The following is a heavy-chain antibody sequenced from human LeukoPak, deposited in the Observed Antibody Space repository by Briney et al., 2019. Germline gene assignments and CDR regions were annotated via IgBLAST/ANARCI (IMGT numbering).Heavy chain of an antibody. CDR1: GGSISSSSYY. V-gene: IGHV4-39*07. CDR3: ARDGTAGNDY. Sequence: KPSETLSLTCTVSGGSISSSSYYWGWIRQPPGKGLEWIGSTYYSGSTYYNPSLKSRVTISVDTSKSQFSLKLSSVTAADTAVYYCARDGTAGNDYWGQGTLVTVSS. CDR2: TYYSGST. D-gene: IGHD6-13*01. J-gene: IGHJ4*02.